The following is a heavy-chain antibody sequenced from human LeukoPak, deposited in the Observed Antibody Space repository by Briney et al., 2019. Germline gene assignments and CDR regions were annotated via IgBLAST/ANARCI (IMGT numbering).Heavy chain of an antibody. CDR1: GFTFDDYA. Sequence: GGSLRLSCAASGFTFDDYAMHWVRQAPGKGLEWVSGISWNSGSIGYADSVKGRFTISRDNAKNSLYLQMNSLRAEDTALYYCAKDMVGGSGYYPDYWGQGTLVTVSS. V-gene: IGHV3-9*01. J-gene: IGHJ4*02. CDR3: AKDMVGGSGYYPDY. D-gene: IGHD3-3*01. CDR2: ISWNSGSI.